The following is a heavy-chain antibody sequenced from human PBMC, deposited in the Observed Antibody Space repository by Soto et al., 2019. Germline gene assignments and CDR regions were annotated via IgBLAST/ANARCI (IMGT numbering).Heavy chain of an antibody. J-gene: IGHJ4*02. D-gene: IGHD4-4*01. Sequence: LRLSCAASGFPFSSYVMSWVRQAPGKGLEWVSGITGGGSNTFYADSVKGRFTISRDNSKNTLFLQMNSLGAEDTAVYYCAKDSNKYSSSLRGRYFDYWGQGIGVTVSS. CDR3: AKDSNKYSSSLRGRYFDY. V-gene: IGHV3-23*01. CDR2: ITGGGSNT. CDR1: GFPFSSYV.